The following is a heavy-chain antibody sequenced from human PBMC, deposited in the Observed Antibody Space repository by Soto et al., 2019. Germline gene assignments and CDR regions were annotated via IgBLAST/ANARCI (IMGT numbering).Heavy chain of an antibody. CDR1: GYTFTSYG. CDR3: ARDRWDDIVLVPARPYYYYYYGMDV. V-gene: IGHV1-18*01. Sequence: QVQLVQSGAEVKKPGASVKVSCKASGYTFTSYGISWVRQAPGQGLEWMGWISAYNGNTNYAQKLQGRVTMTTDTSTSTAYMELRSLRSDDTAVYYCARDRWDDIVLVPARPYYYYYYGMDVWGQGTTVTVSS. CDR2: ISAYNGNT. D-gene: IGHD2-2*01. J-gene: IGHJ6*02.